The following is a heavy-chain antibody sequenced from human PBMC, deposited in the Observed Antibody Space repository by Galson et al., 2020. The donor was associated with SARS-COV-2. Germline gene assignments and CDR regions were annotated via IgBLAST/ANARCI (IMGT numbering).Heavy chain of an antibody. CDR2: IYNIGST. CDR1: GGSVSNSTYY. D-gene: IGHD6-13*01. V-gene: IGHV4-61*03. Sequence: SQTLSLTCSVSGGSVSNSTYYWTWIWQPPGKGLEWIGSIYNIGSTNYNLSLKSRVIISVDTSKNHFSLKLSSVTAADTGVYYCARTSSSWYEPFDFWGQGTLVTVSS. CDR3: ARTSSSWYEPFDF. J-gene: IGHJ4*02.